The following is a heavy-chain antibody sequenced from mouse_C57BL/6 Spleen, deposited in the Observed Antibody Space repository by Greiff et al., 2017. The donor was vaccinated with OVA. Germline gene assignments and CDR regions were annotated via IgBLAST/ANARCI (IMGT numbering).Heavy chain of an antibody. Sequence: QVQLQQSGPELVKPGASVKISCKASGYAFSSSWMNWVKQRPGTGLEWIGRIYPGDGDTNYNGKFKGKATLTADKSSSTAYMQLSSLTSEDSAVYFCANSNYVYYFDYWGQGTTLTVSS. CDR2: IYPGDGDT. CDR1: GYAFSSSW. CDR3: ANSNYVYYFDY. V-gene: IGHV1-82*01. D-gene: IGHD2-5*01. J-gene: IGHJ2*01.